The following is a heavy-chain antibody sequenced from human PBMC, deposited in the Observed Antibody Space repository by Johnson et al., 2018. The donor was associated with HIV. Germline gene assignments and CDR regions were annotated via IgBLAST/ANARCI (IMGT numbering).Heavy chain of an antibody. Sequence: VQLVESGGGLVQPGGSLRLSCAASGFTVSSNYMSWVRQAPGKGLEWVSVIYSGGSTYYADPVKGRFTISRDNSKNTLYLQMNSLRAEDTAVYYCARGLSSGYSGYAFDIWGQGTMVTVSS. V-gene: IGHV3-66*02. CDR2: IYSGGST. J-gene: IGHJ3*02. CDR1: GFTVSSNY. D-gene: IGHD3-22*01. CDR3: ARGLSSGYSGYAFDI.